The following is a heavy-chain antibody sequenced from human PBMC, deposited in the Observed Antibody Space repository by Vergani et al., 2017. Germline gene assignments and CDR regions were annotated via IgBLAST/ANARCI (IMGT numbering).Heavy chain of an antibody. CDR1: GFTFDTYT. Sequence: EVQLLESGGGLVQPGGSRRLSCAGAGFTFDTYTMAYVRQAPGKGLEWVATISSGGGDIFYADSVKGRYTISRDNSKNTLFLQMNSLKDEDTAVYYCTTAWVLYYLHGEYFQDWGRGTLVSVSS. J-gene: IGHJ1*01. CDR2: ISSGGGDI. V-gene: IGHV3-23*01. CDR3: TTAWVLYYLHGEYFQD. D-gene: IGHD3-10*01.